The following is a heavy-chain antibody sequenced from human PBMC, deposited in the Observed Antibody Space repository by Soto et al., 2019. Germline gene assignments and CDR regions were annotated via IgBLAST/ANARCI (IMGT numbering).Heavy chain of an antibody. CDR3: ARLHCHGPTCVPLDP. Sequence: QLQLQESGPGLVKPSETLSLTCTVSGGSISDDTHYWGWIRQPPGKGLEWIGSMYYSGTSSYNPSLKRRLRMSVAESHKQLSLRLTSVTAADKAVYYCARLHCHGPTCVPLDPWGQGTLVTVSS. D-gene: IGHD2-8*01. CDR1: GGSISDDTHY. CDR2: MYYSGTS. J-gene: IGHJ5*02. V-gene: IGHV4-39*01.